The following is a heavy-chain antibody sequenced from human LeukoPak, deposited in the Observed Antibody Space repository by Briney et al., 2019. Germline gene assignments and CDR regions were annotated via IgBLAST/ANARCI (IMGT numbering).Heavy chain of an antibody. CDR2: ISGSGGST. D-gene: IGHD6-19*01. Sequence: GGSLRLSCVVSGFTFSNYAMSWVRQAPGKGLEWVSTISGSGGSTYYADSVKGRFTISRDNSKNTLYLQMNSLRAEDTAVYYCARDTVAGLYYYYGMDVWGQGTTVTVSS. V-gene: IGHV3-23*01. J-gene: IGHJ6*02. CDR1: GFTFSNYA. CDR3: ARDTVAGLYYYYGMDV.